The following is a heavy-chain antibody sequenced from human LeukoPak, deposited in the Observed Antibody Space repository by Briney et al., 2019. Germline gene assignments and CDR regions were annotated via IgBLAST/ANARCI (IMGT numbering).Heavy chain of an antibody. V-gene: IGHV4-61*02. CDR3: ARGVGSSESNWFDP. CDR1: GDSITSGTYY. D-gene: IGHD3-10*01. J-gene: IGHJ5*02. CDR2: IRASGST. Sequence: PSETLSLTCTVSGDSITSGTYYWSWIRQPAGKGLEYIGRIRASGSTDYNPSLKSRLTISVDTSKNRFSLRLSFVTAADAAVYYCARGVGSSESNWFDPWGQGTLVTVSS.